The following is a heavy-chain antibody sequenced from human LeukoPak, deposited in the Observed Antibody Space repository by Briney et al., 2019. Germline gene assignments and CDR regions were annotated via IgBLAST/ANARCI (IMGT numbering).Heavy chain of an antibody. D-gene: IGHD4-17*01. J-gene: IGHJ4*02. CDR2: ISSSGSTI. CDR3: ARAPPVTPFDY. Sequence: GGSLRLSCAASGFTFSSYETNWVRQAPGKGLEWVSYISSSGSTIYYADSVKGRFTISRDNAKNSLYLQMNSLRAEDTAVYYCARAPPVTPFDYWGQGTLVTVSS. CDR1: GFTFSSYE. V-gene: IGHV3-48*03.